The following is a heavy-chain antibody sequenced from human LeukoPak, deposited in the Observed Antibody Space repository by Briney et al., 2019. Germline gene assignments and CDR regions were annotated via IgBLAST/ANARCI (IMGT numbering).Heavy chain of an antibody. V-gene: IGHV1-2*02. Sequence: ASVKVSCKASGYTFTVYYMHWVRQAPGQGLEWMGWINPNSGGTNYAQKFQGRVTMTRDTSISTAYMELSRLRSDDTAVYYCARSGTYYYDSSDDAFDIWGQGTMVTVSS. J-gene: IGHJ3*02. D-gene: IGHD3-22*01. CDR3: ARSGTYYYDSSDDAFDI. CDR2: INPNSGGT. CDR1: GYTFTVYY.